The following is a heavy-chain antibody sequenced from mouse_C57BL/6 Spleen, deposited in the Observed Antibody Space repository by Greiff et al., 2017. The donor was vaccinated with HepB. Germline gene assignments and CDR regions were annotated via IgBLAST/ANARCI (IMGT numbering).Heavy chain of an antibody. D-gene: IGHD3-1*01. Sequence: VKLMESGAELVKPGASVKISCKASGYAFSSYWMNWVKQRPGKGLEWIGQIYPGDGDTNYNGKFKGKATLTADKSSSTAYMQLSSLTSEDSAVYFCARGPKLGRFAYWGQGTLVTVSA. J-gene: IGHJ3*01. CDR2: IYPGDGDT. CDR3: ARGPKLGRFAY. V-gene: IGHV1-80*01. CDR1: GYAFSSYW.